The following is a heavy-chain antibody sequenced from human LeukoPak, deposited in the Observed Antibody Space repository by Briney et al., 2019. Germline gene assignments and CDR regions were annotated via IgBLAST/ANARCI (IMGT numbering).Heavy chain of an antibody. CDR1: GFTFSDRA. D-gene: IGHD5-24*01. CDR2: NHGAST. CDR3: AKDQAGDGYNSM. V-gene: IGHV3-23*01. Sequence: GGSLRLSCVTSGFTFSDRAMSWVRQAPGKGLEWVSTNHGASTYYAASVKGRFTISRDNSKNTLYLQMNSLRAEDTAIYYCAKDQAGDGYNSMWGQGTRVTVSS. J-gene: IGHJ1*01.